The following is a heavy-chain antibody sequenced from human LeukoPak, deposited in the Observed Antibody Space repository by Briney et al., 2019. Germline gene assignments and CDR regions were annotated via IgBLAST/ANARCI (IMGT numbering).Heavy chain of an antibody. Sequence: PGRSLRLSCAASGFTFDDYAMHWVRQAPGKGLEWVSGISWNSGSIGYADSVKGRFTISRDNAKNTVYLQMNSLRVDDTAIYYCTRAITYFYGSVTYDWFDSWGQGTRVTVSS. J-gene: IGHJ5*01. V-gene: IGHV3-9*01. CDR1: GFTFDDYA. CDR2: ISWNSGSI. CDR3: TRAITYFYGSVTYDWFDS. D-gene: IGHD3-10*01.